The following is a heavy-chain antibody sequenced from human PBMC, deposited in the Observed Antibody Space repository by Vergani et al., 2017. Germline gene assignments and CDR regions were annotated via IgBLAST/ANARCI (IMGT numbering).Heavy chain of an antibody. CDR3: AKIRVVARWAFDI. CDR2: ISSGGDYT. D-gene: IGHD3-22*01. Sequence: AQLLESGGGLVQPGGSPRPPCVASGFPFSSHGMSWVRQTPGKGPEWVSCISSGGDYTYYSDSVKGRFSVSRDNSKNTLYLQINSLRAEDTAVYFCAKIRVVARWAFDIWGRGTMVTVSS. CDR1: GFPFSSHG. V-gene: IGHV3-23*01. J-gene: IGHJ3*02.